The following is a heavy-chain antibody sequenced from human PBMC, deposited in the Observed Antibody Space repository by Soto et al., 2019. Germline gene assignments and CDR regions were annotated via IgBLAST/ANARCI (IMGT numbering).Heavy chain of an antibody. D-gene: IGHD6-6*01. CDR3: ARDEYSSSYAQDWFDP. J-gene: IGHJ5*02. V-gene: IGHV1-69*06. Sequence: QVPLVQSGAEVKKPGSSVKVSCKASGGTFSSYAISWVRQAPGQGLEWMGGIIPIFGTANYAQKFQGRVTITADKSTSTAYMELSSLRSEDTAVYYCARDEYSSSYAQDWFDPWGQGTLVTVSS. CDR2: IIPIFGTA. CDR1: GGTFSSYA.